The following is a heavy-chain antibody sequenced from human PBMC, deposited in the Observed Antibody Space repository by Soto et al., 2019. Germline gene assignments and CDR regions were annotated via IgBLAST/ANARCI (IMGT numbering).Heavy chain of an antibody. J-gene: IGHJ4*02. CDR2: ISGSGGHS. CDR3: AKDCRRLAVTGSAFDS. D-gene: IGHD6-19*01. V-gene: IGHV3-23*01. Sequence: EVQLLESGGVFVQPGGSLRLSCAASGFTFNDYAMAWVRQAPGQGLEWVSSISGSGGHSSYVDSVRGRFTISRDNVNNILSLDMSDLRAEDTALYYCAKDCRRLAVTGSAFDSWGQGALVTVSS. CDR1: GFTFNDYA.